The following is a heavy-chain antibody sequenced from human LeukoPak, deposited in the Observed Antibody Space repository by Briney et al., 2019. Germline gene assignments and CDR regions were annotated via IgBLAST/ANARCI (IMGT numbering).Heavy chain of an antibody. CDR2: IYISGST. D-gene: IGHD1-1*01. CDR3: ARDRGTWNDDGFDY. V-gene: IGHV4-4*07. J-gene: IGHJ4*02. Sequence: IPSETLSLTCTVSGGSISSYYWSWIRQPAGKGLEWIGRIYISGSTNYNPSLKSRVTMSVDTSKNQFSLKLSSVTAADTAVYYCARDRGTWNDDGFDYWGQGTLVTVSS. CDR1: GGSISSYY.